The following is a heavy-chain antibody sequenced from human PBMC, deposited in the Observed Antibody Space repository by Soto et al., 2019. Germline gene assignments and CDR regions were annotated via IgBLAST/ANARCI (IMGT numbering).Heavy chain of an antibody. J-gene: IGHJ4*02. V-gene: IGHV4-31*03. CDR2: IYYSGST. D-gene: IGHD5-18*01. Sequence: QVQLQESGPGLVKPSQTLSLTCTVSGGSISSGGYYWSWIRQHPGKGLEWIGYIYYSGSTYYNPSLRSRVTISVDTSKNQFSLKLSSVTAADTAVYYCAREDELYTAMVVVDWGQGTLVTVSS. CDR3: AREDELYTAMVVVD. CDR1: GGSISSGGYY.